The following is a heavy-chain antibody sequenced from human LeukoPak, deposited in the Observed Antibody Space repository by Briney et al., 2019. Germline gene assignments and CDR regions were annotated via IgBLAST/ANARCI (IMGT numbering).Heavy chain of an antibody. Sequence: GGSLRLSCAAPGFTFSSYAMHWVRQAPGKGLEYVSAISSNGGSTYYANSVKGRFTISRDNSKNTLYLQMGSLRAEDMAVYYCARARYDFWSGYYNLRGFDYWGQGTLVTVSS. CDR2: ISSNGGST. CDR1: GFTFSSYA. J-gene: IGHJ4*02. CDR3: ARARYDFWSGYYNLRGFDY. D-gene: IGHD3-3*01. V-gene: IGHV3-64*01.